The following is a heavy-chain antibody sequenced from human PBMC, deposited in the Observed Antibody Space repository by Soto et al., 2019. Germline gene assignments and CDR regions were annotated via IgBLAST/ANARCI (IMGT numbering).Heavy chain of an antibody. Sequence: SETLSLTCAVSGGSISSGGYSWSWIRQPPGKGLEWIGYIYHSGSTYYNPSLKSRVTISVDRSKNQFSLKLSSVTAADTAVYYCARGEQQLPTSIMDVWGHGTTVTVSS. V-gene: IGHV4-30-2*01. D-gene: IGHD6-13*01. CDR3: ARGEQQLPTSIMDV. CDR1: GGSISSGGYS. CDR2: IYHSGST. J-gene: IGHJ6*02.